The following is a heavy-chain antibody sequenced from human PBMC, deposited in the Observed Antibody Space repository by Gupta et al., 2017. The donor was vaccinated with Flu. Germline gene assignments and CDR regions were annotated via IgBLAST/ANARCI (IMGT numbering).Heavy chain of an antibody. CDR2: TYYESKWYN. CDR1: GEIVSRSGAT. V-gene: IGHV6-1*01. J-gene: IGHJ4*02. D-gene: IGHD3-10*01. CDR3: ARGFYGSGTYYYY. Sequence: QVQLQQSGPGLVKPSQTLSLTCAIPGEIVSRSGATWNWIRQSPSRGLEWLGRTYYESKWYNDYAVSVKSRITINTDTSKNQFSLQLNSVTPEDTAVYYCARGFYGSGTYYYYWGQGTLVTVSS.